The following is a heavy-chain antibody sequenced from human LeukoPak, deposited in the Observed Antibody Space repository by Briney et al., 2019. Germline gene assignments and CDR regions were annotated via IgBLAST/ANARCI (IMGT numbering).Heavy chain of an antibody. Sequence: AGGSLRLSCAASGFTFSSYWMHWVRQAPGKGLEWVANIKQDGSEKYYVDSVKGRFTISRDNAKNSLYLQMNSLRDGDTAVYYCVRGGIQVSGIDAFDIWGQGTMVTVSS. D-gene: IGHD5/OR15-5a*01. CDR1: GFTFSSYW. CDR2: IKQDGSEK. J-gene: IGHJ3*02. V-gene: IGHV3-7*01. CDR3: VRGGIQVSGIDAFDI.